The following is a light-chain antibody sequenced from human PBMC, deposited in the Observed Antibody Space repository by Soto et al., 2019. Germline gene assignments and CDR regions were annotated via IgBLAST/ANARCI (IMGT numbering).Light chain of an antibody. CDR3: EQNGSSPPSIT. J-gene: IGKJ5*01. CDR2: LGS. V-gene: IGKV2-28*01. Sequence: EIVMTQSPLSLPVTPGEPASISCRSSQSLLHSNGYNYLDWYLQKPGQSPQLLIYLGSNRATGIPDRFTGSGSGTDLTLTISSLEPEDFAVYYCEQNGSSPPSITFGQGTRLEIK. CDR1: QSLLHSNGYNY.